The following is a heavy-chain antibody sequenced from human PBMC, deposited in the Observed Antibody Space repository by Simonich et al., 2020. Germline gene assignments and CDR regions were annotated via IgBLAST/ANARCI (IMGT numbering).Heavy chain of an antibody. Sequence: EVQLLESGGGLVQPGGSLSLSCAASGLPFSSYAMSWVRQAPGMGLEWGLAINGSGGSTYHADSVKCRVTTPRDKSNNTLYLQMNSRRAEDTAVYYCAKDSSLVGATDWFDPWGQGTLVTVSS. CDR1: GLPFSSYA. CDR3: AKDSSLVGATDWFDP. J-gene: IGHJ5*02. CDR2: INGSGGST. D-gene: IGHD1-26*01. V-gene: IGHV3-23*01.